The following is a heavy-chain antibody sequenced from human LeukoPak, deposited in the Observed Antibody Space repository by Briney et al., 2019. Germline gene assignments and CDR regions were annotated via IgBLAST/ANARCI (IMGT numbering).Heavy chain of an antibody. CDR1: GYTFTSYY. V-gene: IGHV1-18*04. Sequence: GASVKVSCKASGYTFTSYYMHWVRQAPGQGLEWRGWISAYNGNTNSAQKFQGRVSMTTDTSTSTTYLELSRLRSDDTAVYYCARSRYDILTGYPPPGYWGQGTLVTVSS. D-gene: IGHD3-9*01. CDR3: ARSRYDILTGYPPPGY. J-gene: IGHJ4*02. CDR2: ISAYNGNT.